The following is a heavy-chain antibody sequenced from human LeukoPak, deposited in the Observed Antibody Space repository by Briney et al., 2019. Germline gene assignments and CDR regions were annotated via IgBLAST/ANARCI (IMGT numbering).Heavy chain of an antibody. CDR3: ARGRDGYNFDY. Sequence: GGSLRPSCAASGFTFSSYAMSWVRQAPGKGLEWVSAISGSGGSTYYADSVKGRFTISRDNSKNTLYLQMNSLRAEDTAVYYCARGRDGYNFDYWGQGTLVTVSS. CDR2: ISGSGGST. J-gene: IGHJ4*02. V-gene: IGHV3-23*01. D-gene: IGHD5-24*01. CDR1: GFTFSSYA.